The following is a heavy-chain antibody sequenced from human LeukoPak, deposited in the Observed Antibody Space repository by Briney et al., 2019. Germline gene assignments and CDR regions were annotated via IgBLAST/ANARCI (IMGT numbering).Heavy chain of an antibody. CDR3: ARSTYYYDSSCYYGIGY. J-gene: IGHJ4*02. CDR1: GYTFTGYY. D-gene: IGHD3-22*01. CDR2: INPNSGGT. Sequence: ASVKVSCKASGYTFTGYYMHWVRQAPGQGLEWMGWINPNSGGTNYAQKFQGRVTMTRDTSISTAYMELSRLRSDDTAVYYCARSTYYYDSSCYYGIGYWGQGTLVTVSS. V-gene: IGHV1-2*02.